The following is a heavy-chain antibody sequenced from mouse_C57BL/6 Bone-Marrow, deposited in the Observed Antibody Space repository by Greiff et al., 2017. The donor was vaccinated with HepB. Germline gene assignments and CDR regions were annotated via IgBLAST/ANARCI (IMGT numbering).Heavy chain of an antibody. CDR3: ARVRYYGSSSYWYFDV. J-gene: IGHJ1*03. V-gene: IGHV3-6*01. CDR2: ISYDGSN. Sequence: EVKLVESGPGLVKPSQSLSLTCSVTGYSITSGYYWNWIRQFPGNKLEWMGYISYDGSNNYNPSLKNRISITRDTSKNQFFLKLNSVTTEDTATYYCARVRYYGSSSYWYFDVWGTGTTVTVSS. CDR1: GYSITSGYY. D-gene: IGHD1-1*01.